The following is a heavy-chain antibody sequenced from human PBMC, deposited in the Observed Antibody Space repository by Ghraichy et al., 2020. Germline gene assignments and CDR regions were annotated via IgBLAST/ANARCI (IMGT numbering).Heavy chain of an antibody. CDR2: IKSKTDGGTT. CDR3: SRGFWSGYYYYYYGMDV. D-gene: IGHD3-3*01. Sequence: GSLRLSCAASGFTFSNAWMSWVRQAPGKGLEWVGRIKSKTDGGTTDYAAPVKGRFTISRDDSKNTLYLQMNSLKTEDTAVYYCSRGFWSGYYYYYYGMDVWGQGTTVTVSS. V-gene: IGHV3-15*01. CDR1: GFTFSNAW. J-gene: IGHJ6*02.